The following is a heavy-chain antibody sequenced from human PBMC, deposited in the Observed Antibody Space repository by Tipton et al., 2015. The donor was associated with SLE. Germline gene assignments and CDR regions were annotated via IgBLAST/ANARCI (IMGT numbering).Heavy chain of an antibody. J-gene: IGHJ3*02. V-gene: IGHV4-31*02. D-gene: IGHD3-3*01. CDR3: ARGVGITTFGVARIFDI. Sequence: LRLSCTVSGASISSGGYDWNWIRQHPGQGLEWIGYFSDSGSTDYNPSLKSRVNISLDTSKNHFSLKLNSVTAADTAVYYCARGVGITTFGVARIFDIWGQGTLVTVSS. CDR1: GASISSGGYD. CDR2: FSDSGST.